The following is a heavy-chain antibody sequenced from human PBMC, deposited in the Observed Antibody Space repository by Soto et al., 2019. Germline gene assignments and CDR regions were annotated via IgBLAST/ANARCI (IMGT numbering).Heavy chain of an antibody. CDR3: ARQIRYCSGGSCYNWFDP. CDR1: GGSISSYY. D-gene: IGHD2-15*01. J-gene: IGHJ5*02. CDR2: IYYSGST. V-gene: IGHV4-59*08. Sequence: SETLSLTCTVSGGSISSYYWSWIRQPPGKGLEWIGYIYYSGSTNYNPSLKSRVTISVDTSKNQFSLKLSSVTAADTAVYYCARQIRYCSGGSCYNWFDPWGQGTLVTVSS.